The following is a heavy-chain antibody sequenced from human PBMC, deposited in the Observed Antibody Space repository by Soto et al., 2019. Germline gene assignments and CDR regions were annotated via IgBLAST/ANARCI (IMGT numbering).Heavy chain of an antibody. CDR1: GGSISSSSYY. CDR3: ARQTGYRRSWYGGLFDY. D-gene: IGHD6-13*01. J-gene: IGHJ4*02. V-gene: IGHV4-39*01. CDR2: IYYSGST. Sequence: QLQLQESGPGLVKPSETLSLTCTVSGGSISSSSYYWGWIRQPPGKGLEWIGSIYYSGSTYYNPSLKSRVTISVDPSKNHFSLKLSSVTAADTAVYYCARQTGYRRSWYGGLFDYWGQGTLVTVSS.